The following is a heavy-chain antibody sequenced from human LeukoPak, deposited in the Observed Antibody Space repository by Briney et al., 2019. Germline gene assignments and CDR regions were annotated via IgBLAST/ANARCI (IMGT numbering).Heavy chain of an antibody. J-gene: IGHJ4*02. CDR2: IYYSGST. Sequence: SETLSLTCAVCGGSFSGYYWSWIRQPPGKGLEWIGSIYYSGSTYYNPSLKSRVTISVDTSKNQFSLKLSSVTAADTAVYYCATHYDYWGQGTLVTVSS. V-gene: IGHV4-39*01. CDR3: ATHYDY. CDR1: GGSFSGYY.